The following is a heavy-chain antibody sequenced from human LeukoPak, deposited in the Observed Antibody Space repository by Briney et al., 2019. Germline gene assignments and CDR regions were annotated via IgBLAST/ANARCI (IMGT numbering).Heavy chain of an antibody. CDR3: ASGVLRFLECLPLEAFDI. CDR1: GFTFSSYS. CDR2: ISSSSSYI. D-gene: IGHD3-3*01. V-gene: IGHV3-21*01. J-gene: IGHJ3*02. Sequence: GGSLRLSCAASGFTFSSYSMNWVRQAPGKGLEWVSSISSSSSYIYYADSVKGRFTISRDNAKNSLYLQMNSLRAEDTAVYYCASGVLRFLECLPLEAFDIWGQGTMVTVSS.